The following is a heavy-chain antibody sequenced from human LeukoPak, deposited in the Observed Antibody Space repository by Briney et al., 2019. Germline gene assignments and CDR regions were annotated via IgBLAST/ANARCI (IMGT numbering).Heavy chain of an antibody. CDR3: GRDQRGYAMTRY. CDR1: GYTFTGYY. V-gene: IGHV1-2*02. D-gene: IGHD5-12*01. Sequence: ASVKVSCKASGYTFTGYYMHWVRQAPGQGLEWMGWINPNRGGTNYAQKFQGRVTMTRDTSISRAYMELSRLRSDDTAVYYCGRDQRGYAMTRYWGQGTLVTVSS. J-gene: IGHJ4*02. CDR2: INPNRGGT.